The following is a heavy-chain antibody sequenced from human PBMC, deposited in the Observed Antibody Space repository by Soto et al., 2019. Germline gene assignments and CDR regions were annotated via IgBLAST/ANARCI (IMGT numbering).Heavy chain of an antibody. CDR1: GFTFSSYG. CDR3: AKDRNSGSLNWFDP. D-gene: IGHD1-26*01. CDR2: ISYDGSNK. J-gene: IGHJ5*02. V-gene: IGHV3-30*18. Sequence: VGSLRLSCAASGFTFSSYGMHWVRQAPGKGLEWVAVISYDGSNKYYADSVKGRFTISRDNSKNTLYLQMNSLRAEDTAVYYCAKDRNSGSLNWFDPWGQGTLVTVSS.